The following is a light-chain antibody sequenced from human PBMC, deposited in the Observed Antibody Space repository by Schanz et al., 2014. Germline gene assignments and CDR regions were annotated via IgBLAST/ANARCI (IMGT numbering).Light chain of an antibody. CDR2: EVS. CDR3: CSYAGSPYV. CDR1: SSDVGGYNY. V-gene: IGLV2-8*01. Sequence: QSALTQPASVSGSPGQSITISCTGTSSDVGGYNYVSWYQQHPGKAPKLIIYEVSERPSGVPDRFSGSKSGNTASLTISGLQAEDDADYYCCSYAGSPYVFGTGTKLTVL. J-gene: IGLJ1*01.